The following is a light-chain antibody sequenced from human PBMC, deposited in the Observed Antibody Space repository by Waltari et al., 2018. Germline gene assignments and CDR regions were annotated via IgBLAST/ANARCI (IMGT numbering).Light chain of an antibody. V-gene: IGKV3-15*01. CDR3: QQYNKWPLT. Sequence: EVVMTQSPATVSVSPGERATLSCRASQSINSYLAWYQQKPGQAPRLLIYGASTRATGIPARFSGSGSGTDFTLTISSLQSEDVAIYYCQQYNKWPLTFGPGTKVHF. CDR1: QSINSY. CDR2: GAS. J-gene: IGKJ3*01.